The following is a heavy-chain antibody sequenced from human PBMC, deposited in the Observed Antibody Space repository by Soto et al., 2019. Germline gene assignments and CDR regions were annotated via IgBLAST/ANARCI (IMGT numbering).Heavy chain of an antibody. V-gene: IGHV3-23*01. Sequence: GGSLRLSCAASGFTFSSYAMSWVRQAPGKGLEWVSAISGSGGSTYYADSVKGRFTISSDHSKNTLYLQMNSLRAEDTAVYYCAKGGRSMIVVVIHYWGQGTLVTVSS. CDR1: GFTFSSYA. J-gene: IGHJ4*02. CDR3: AKGGRSMIVVVIHY. D-gene: IGHD3-22*01. CDR2: ISGSGGST.